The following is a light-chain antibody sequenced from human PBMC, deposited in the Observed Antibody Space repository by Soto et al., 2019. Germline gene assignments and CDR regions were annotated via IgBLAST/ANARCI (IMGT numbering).Light chain of an antibody. CDR1: QSISSW. J-gene: IGKJ1*01. CDR2: DAS. Sequence: DMQMTQSPSTLSASVGDRVTITCRASQSISSWLAWYQQKPGKAPKLLIYDASSLESGVPSRFSGSGSGTEFTLTISSRQPDDFATYYCQQYNSYSPWTFGQGTKVEIK. V-gene: IGKV1-5*01. CDR3: QQYNSYSPWT.